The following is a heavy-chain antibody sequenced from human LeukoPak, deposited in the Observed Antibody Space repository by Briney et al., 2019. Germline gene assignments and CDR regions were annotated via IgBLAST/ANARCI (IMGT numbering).Heavy chain of an antibody. D-gene: IGHD6-13*01. J-gene: IGHJ4*02. CDR3: ASATVGRYSSSWYS. CDR1: GYTFTDYY. V-gene: IGHV1-2*02. CDR2: ISPNSGGT. Sequence: ASVKVSCKASGYTFTDYYIHWVRQAPGQGLEWMGWISPNSGGTNYAQKFQGRVTMTRDTSISTAYMELSRLRSDDTAVYYCASATVGRYSSSWYSWGQGTLVTVSS.